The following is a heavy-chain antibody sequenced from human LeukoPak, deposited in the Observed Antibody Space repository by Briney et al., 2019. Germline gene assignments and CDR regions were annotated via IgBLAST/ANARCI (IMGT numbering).Heavy chain of an antibody. CDR3: AELGITMIGGV. CDR1: GFTFNTYG. V-gene: IGHV3-30*02. CDR2: IRYDGHSQ. D-gene: IGHD3-10*02. Sequence: GGSLRLSCAASGFTFNTYGMHWVRQAPGKGLERVAFIRYDGHSQYFADSVKGRFIISRDNAKNSLYLQMNSLRAEDTAVYYCAELGITMIGGVWGKGTTVTISS. J-gene: IGHJ6*04.